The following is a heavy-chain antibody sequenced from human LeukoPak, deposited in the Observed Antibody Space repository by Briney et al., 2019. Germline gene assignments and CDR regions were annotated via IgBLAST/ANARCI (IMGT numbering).Heavy chain of an antibody. D-gene: IGHD2-15*01. CDR2: IYYSGST. CDR1: GYSISSGYY. Sequence: SETLSLTCTVSGYSISSGYYWGWIRQPPGKGLEWIGSIYYSGSTNYNPSLKSRVTISVDTSKNQFSLKLSSVTAADTAVYYCARDHGRYCSGGSCYSGLLFYDYWGQGTLVTVSS. J-gene: IGHJ4*02. V-gene: IGHV4-38-2*02. CDR3: ARDHGRYCSGGSCYSGLLFYDY.